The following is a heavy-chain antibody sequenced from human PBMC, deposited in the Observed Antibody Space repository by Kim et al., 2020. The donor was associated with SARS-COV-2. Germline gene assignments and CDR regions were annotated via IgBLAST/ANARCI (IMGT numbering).Heavy chain of an antibody. CDR3: ARVRRWLQWNYYYYGMDV. Sequence: GGSLRLSCAASGFTFSSYGMHWVRQAPGKGLEWVAVIWYDGSNKYYADSVKGRFTISRDNSKNTLYLQMNSLRAEDTAVYYCARVRRWLQWNYYYYGMDVWGQGTTVTVSS. V-gene: IGHV3-33*01. CDR1: GFTFSSYG. J-gene: IGHJ6*02. CDR2: IWYDGSNK. D-gene: IGHD5-12*01.